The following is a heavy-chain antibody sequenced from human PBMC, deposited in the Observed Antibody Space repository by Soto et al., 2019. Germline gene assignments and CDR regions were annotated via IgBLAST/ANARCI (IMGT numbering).Heavy chain of an antibody. D-gene: IGHD2-2*01. CDR3: AKSSSTAHDYGMDV. V-gene: IGHV3-23*01. Sequence: PVGSLRLSCAASGFTFSNYGMNWVRQAPGKGLEWVAGVSARGGDTSYADSVKGRFTISRDNSKDTLYLQMNSLRAEDTAVYYCAKSSSTAHDYGMDVWGHGTTVTVSS. CDR1: GFTFSNYG. J-gene: IGHJ6*02. CDR2: VSARGGDT.